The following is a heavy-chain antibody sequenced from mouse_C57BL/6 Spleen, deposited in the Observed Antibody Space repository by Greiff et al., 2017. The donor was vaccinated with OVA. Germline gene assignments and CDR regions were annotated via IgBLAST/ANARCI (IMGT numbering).Heavy chain of an antibody. D-gene: IGHD4-1*01. CDR1: GYAFSSSW. CDR3: AGAELDAWFAY. J-gene: IGHJ3*01. Sequence: QVQLKESGPELVKPGASVKISCKASGYAFSSSWMNWVKQRPGKGLEWIGRIYPGDGDTNYNGKFKGKATLTADKSSSTAYMQLSSLTSEDSAVYFCAGAELDAWFAYWGQGTLVTVSA. CDR2: IYPGDGDT. V-gene: IGHV1-82*01.